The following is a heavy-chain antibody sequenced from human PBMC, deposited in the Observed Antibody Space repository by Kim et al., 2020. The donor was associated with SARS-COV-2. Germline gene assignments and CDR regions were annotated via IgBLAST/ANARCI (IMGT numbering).Heavy chain of an antibody. J-gene: IGHJ4*02. CDR1: GFTFSRYW. D-gene: IGHD3-16*01. CDR2: IKQDGSEK. V-gene: IGHV3-7*03. CDR3: ANLYDYVRGTFTTEQGD. Sequence: GGSLRLSCAASGFTFSRYWMSWVRQAPGKGLEWVACIKQDGSEKYYLDSVKGRFTISRDNAKNSLYLQMNSLRAEDTAVYYCANLYDYVRGTFTTEQGDWGQGTLVTVSS.